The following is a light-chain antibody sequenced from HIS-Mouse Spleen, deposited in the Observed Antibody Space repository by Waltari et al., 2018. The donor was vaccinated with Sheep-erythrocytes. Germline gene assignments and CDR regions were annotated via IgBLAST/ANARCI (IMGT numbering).Light chain of an antibody. CDR2: DVS. CDR1: SSDVGGYNY. CDR3: SSYTSSSTVV. V-gene: IGLV2-14*03. J-gene: IGLJ2*01. Sequence: QSALTQPASVSGSPGQSITSSCTGTSSDVGGYNYFSWYQQHPGQAPKLMIYDVSNRPSGVSNRFSGSKSGNTASLTISGLQAEDEADYYCSSYTSSSTVVFGGGTKLTVL.